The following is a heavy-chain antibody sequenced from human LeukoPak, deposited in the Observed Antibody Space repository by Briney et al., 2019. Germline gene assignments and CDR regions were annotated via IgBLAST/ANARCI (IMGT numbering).Heavy chain of an antibody. D-gene: IGHD5-12*01. Sequence: SETLSLTCAVYGGSFSGHYWTWLRQSPERGLEWIGEINHSGSTNYKPSLKSRVIISLETSKNQFSLNLNSATAADTAVYYCARASLLDIVASYSSSRSGFAFDIWGRGTLVTVSS. J-gene: IGHJ3*02. V-gene: IGHV4-34*01. CDR2: INHSGST. CDR1: GGSFSGHY. CDR3: ARASLLDIVASYSSSRSGFAFDI.